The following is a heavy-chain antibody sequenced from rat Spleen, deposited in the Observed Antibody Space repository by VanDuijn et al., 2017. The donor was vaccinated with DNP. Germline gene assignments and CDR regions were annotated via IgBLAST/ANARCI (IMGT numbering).Heavy chain of an antibody. J-gene: IGHJ3*01. CDR2: INSRGGST. D-gene: IGHD1-1*01. V-gene: IGHV5-25*01. CDR3: SIYYYSGDNWFAF. CDR1: GFTFSNSD. Sequence: EVQLVESGGGLVQPGRSMKLSCAASGFTFSNSDMAWFRQVPGKGLEWVASINSRGGSTYYPDSVKGRFTISRDTAKNTLYLQMNSLRSEDTATYYCSIYYYSGDNWFAFWGQGTLVTVSS.